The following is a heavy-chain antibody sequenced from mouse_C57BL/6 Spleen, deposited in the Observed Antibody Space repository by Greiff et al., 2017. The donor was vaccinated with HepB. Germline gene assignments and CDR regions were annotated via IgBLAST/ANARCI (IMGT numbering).Heavy chain of an antibody. CDR3: ARDDDGYYWFAY. Sequence: EVQVVESGPGLVKPSQSLSLTCSVTGYSITSGYYWNWIRQFPGNKLEWMGYISYDGSNNYNPSLKNRISITRDTSKNQFFLKLNSVTTEDTATYYCARDDDGYYWFAYWGQGTLVTVSA. D-gene: IGHD2-3*01. CDR1: GYSITSGYY. J-gene: IGHJ3*01. CDR2: ISYDGSN. V-gene: IGHV3-6*01.